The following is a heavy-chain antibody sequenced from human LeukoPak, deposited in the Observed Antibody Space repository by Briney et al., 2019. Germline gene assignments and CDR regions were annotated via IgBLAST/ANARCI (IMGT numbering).Heavy chain of an antibody. CDR2: IYSGGTT. CDR1: GFTVSTNC. CDR3: ARVDTVMAYYFAL. V-gene: IGHV3-53*04. Sequence: GGSLRLSCAASGFTVSTNCMTWVRQAPGKGLEWVSTIYSGGTTYYADSVMGRFTISRHNSRNTLYLQMNSLRAEDTAVYYCARVDTVMAYYFALWGQGTLVTVSS. D-gene: IGHD5-18*01. J-gene: IGHJ4*02.